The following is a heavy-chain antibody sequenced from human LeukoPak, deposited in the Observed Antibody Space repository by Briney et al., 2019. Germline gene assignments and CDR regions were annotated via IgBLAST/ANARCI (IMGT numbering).Heavy chain of an antibody. Sequence: SETLSLTCTVSIDSMFGYFWSWIRQPPGGGLEWIGYIYDTGRTNYSPSLKSRATISLDTSNKQFSLRLTSVTAADTAVYYCARHLANVRWGVNPRWFDPWGQGTLVTVSS. J-gene: IGHJ5*02. CDR1: IDSMFGYF. V-gene: IGHV4-59*08. CDR3: ARHLANVRWGVNPRWFDP. CDR2: IYDTGRT. D-gene: IGHD3-10*02.